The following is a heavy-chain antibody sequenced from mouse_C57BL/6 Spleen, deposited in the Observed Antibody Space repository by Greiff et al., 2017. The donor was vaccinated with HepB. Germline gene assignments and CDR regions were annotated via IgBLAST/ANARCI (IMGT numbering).Heavy chain of an antibody. CDR1: GYTFTSYW. V-gene: IGHV1-59*01. CDR2: IDPSDSYT. J-gene: IGHJ4*01. D-gene: IGHD2-3*01. CDR3: ARNDGAMDY. Sequence: QVQLKQPGAELVRPGTSVKLSCKASGYTFTSYWMHWVKQRPGQGLEWIGVIDPSDSYTNYNQKFKGKATLTVDTSSSTAYMQLSSLTSEDSAVYYCARNDGAMDYWGQGTSVTVSS.